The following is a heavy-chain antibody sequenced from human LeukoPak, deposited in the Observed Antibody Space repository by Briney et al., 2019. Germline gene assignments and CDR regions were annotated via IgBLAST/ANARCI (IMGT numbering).Heavy chain of an antibody. D-gene: IGHD2-15*01. CDR3: ARLTIAANAFDI. J-gene: IGHJ3*02. Sequence: SETLSLTCTVSGGSISSSDYYWGWIRQPPGKGLEWIGSIYYSGSTYYNPFLKSRVTISVDTSKNHFSLRLSSVTAADTAMFYCARLTIAANAFDIWGQGTMVTVSS. V-gene: IGHV4-39*02. CDR2: IYYSGST. CDR1: GGSISSSDYY.